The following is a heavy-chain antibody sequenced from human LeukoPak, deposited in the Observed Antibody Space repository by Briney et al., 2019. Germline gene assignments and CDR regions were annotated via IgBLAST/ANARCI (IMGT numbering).Heavy chain of an antibody. J-gene: IGHJ4*02. D-gene: IGHD3-22*01. Sequence: PSETLSLTCTVSGGSISSYYWSWIRQPPGKGLQWIGYIYYSGSTNYNPSLNSRVTISIDTSKNQFSLKLSSVTAADTAVYYCAGGDYYDSSGYYSKYYFDYWGQGTLVTVSS. CDR3: AGGDYYDSSGYYSKYYFDY. V-gene: IGHV4-59*08. CDR1: GGSISSYY. CDR2: IYYSGST.